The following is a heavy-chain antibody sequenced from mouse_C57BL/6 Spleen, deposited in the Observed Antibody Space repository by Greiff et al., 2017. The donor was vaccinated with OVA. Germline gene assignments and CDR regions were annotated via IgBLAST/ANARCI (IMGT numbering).Heavy chain of an antibody. D-gene: IGHD2-5*01. CDR2: IDPEDGET. J-gene: IGHJ1*03. V-gene: IGHV14-2*01. Sequence: VQLKESGAELVKPGASVKLSCTASGFNIKDYYMHWVKQRTEQGLEWIGRIDPEDGETKYAPKFQGKATITADTSSNAAYLQLSSLTSEDTAVYYCAQKGSRSNFRWYFDVWGTGTTVTVSS. CDR3: AQKGSRSNFRWYFDV. CDR1: GFNIKDYY.